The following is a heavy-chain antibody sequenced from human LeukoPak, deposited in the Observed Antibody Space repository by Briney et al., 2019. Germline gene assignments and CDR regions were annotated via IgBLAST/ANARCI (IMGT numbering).Heavy chain of an antibody. CDR3: ARYVVYGSGKYYFDY. V-gene: IGHV4-59*08. J-gene: IGHJ4*02. D-gene: IGHD3-10*01. Sequence: ADTLSLTCTVSGTPISYYYCSWLRQSPGKGLEWIGYIFYTGNIDYNPSLKSRVTISVDTSENQFSMKLSSVTAADTAVYYCARYVVYGSGKYYFDYWGQGTLVTVSS. CDR1: GTPISYYY. CDR2: IFYTGNI.